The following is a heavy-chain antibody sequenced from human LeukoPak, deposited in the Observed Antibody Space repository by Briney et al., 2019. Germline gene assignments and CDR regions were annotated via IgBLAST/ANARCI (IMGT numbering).Heavy chain of an antibody. CDR1: GGSISSYY. J-gene: IGHJ6*03. CDR2: IYTSGST. Sequence: KSSETLSLTCTVSGGSISSYYWSWIRQPAGKGLEWIGRIYTSGSTNYNPSLKSRVTISVDKSKNQLSLKLSSVTAADTAVYYCARAPDSSGYDYYYYYMDVWGKGTTVTVSS. V-gene: IGHV4-4*07. D-gene: IGHD3-22*01. CDR3: ARAPDSSGYDYYYYYMDV.